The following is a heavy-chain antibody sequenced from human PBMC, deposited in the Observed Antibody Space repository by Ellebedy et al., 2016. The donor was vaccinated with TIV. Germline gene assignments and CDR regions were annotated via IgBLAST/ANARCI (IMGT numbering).Heavy chain of an antibody. V-gene: IGHV1-69*13. Sequence: ASVKVSCKASGGTFRTYSVTWVRQAPGQGLEWVGGILPISPTPNYAQKFQGRVTITADESANIVYMELSSLSSEDTAVYYCARGKDSGNYVGWFDPWGQGTLVTVSS. J-gene: IGHJ5*02. D-gene: IGHD4-11*01. CDR1: GGTFRTYS. CDR2: ILPISPTP. CDR3: ARGKDSGNYVGWFDP.